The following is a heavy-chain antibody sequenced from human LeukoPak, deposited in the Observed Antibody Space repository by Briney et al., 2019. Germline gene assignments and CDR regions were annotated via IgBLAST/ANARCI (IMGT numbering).Heavy chain of an antibody. Sequence: ASVKVSCKASGYTFTRYDINWVQQATGQGLEWMGWMNPNSGNTGYAQKFQGRVTMTRNTSISTAYMELSSLRSEDTAVYYCAANLLGYCSSTSCHRPDIWGQGTMVTVSS. D-gene: IGHD2-2*01. CDR1: GYTFTRYD. CDR3: AANLLGYCSSTSCHRPDI. J-gene: IGHJ3*02. V-gene: IGHV1-8*01. CDR2: MNPNSGNT.